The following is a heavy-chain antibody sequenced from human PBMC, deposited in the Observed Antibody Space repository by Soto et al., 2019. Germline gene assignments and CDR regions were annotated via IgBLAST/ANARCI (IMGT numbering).Heavy chain of an antibody. Sequence: PGESLKISCKGSGYSFTRYWIGWVRHMPGKGLEWMGVIYPGDSDTRYSPSFQGQVTISVDMSISTAYLQWRSLRTSDTAIYYCARPSGWLSLSYFDYWGHGTLVTVS. J-gene: IGHJ4*01. D-gene: IGHD3-22*01. CDR1: GYSFTRYW. CDR3: ARPSGWLSLSYFDY. CDR2: IYPGDSDT. V-gene: IGHV5-51*01.